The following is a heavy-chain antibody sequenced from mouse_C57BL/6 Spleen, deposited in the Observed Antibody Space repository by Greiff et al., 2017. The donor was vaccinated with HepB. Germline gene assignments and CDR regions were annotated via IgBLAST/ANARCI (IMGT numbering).Heavy chain of an antibody. CDR3: ARGEVPDY. CDR2: IDPSDSYT. J-gene: IGHJ4*01. V-gene: IGHV1-50*01. Sequence: VQLQQPGAELVKPGASVKLSCKASGYTFTSYWMQWVKQRPGQGLEWIGEIDPSDSYTNYNQKFKGKATLTVDTSSSTAYMQLSSLTSEDSAVYYCARGEVPDYWGQGTSVTVSS. CDR1: GYTFTSYW.